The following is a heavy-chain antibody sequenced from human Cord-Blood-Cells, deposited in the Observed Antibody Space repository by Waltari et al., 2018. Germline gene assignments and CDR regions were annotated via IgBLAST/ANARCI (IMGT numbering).Heavy chain of an antibody. Sequence: EVQLVESGGGLVQPGGSLRLSCAASGFTFSSYEMNWVRQAPGKGLEGVSYISSSGSTIYYADSVKGRFTISRDNAKNSLYLQMNSLRAEDTAVYYCARVGANDAFDIWGQGTMVTVSS. CDR3: ARVGANDAFDI. V-gene: IGHV3-48*03. D-gene: IGHD1-26*01. CDR1: GFTFSSYE. CDR2: ISSSGSTI. J-gene: IGHJ3*02.